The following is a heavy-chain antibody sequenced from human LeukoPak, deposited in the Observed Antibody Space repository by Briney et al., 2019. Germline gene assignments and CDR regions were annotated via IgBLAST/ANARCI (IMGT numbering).Heavy chain of an antibody. D-gene: IGHD6-19*01. CDR3: ARGAYSSGWYANY. V-gene: IGHV1-18*01. J-gene: IGHJ4*02. Sequence: ASVKVSCKASGYTFTSYGISWVRQAPGQGLEWMGWISAYNGNTNYAQKLQGRVTMTRDMSTSTVYMELSSLRSEDTAVYYCARGAYSSGWYANYWGQGTLVTVSS. CDR2: ISAYNGNT. CDR1: GYTFTSYG.